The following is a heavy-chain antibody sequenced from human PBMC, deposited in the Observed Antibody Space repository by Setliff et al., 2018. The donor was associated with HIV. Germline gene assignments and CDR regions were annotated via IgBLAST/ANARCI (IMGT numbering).Heavy chain of an antibody. D-gene: IGHD1-26*01. Sequence: PSETLSLTCTVSGGSISSGGYYWNWIRPQPGKGLEWIGRIYTSGSTNYYPSLKSRVTISVDKSKNQFSLKLSSVTAADTAVYYCAKTSVGATGLSAFAIWGQGTMVTVSS. CDR3: AKTSVGATGLSAFAI. J-gene: IGHJ3*02. CDR1: GGSISSGGYY. CDR2: IYTSGST. V-gene: IGHV4-61*08.